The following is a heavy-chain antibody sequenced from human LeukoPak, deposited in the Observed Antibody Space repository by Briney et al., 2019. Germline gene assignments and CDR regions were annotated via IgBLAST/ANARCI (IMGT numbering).Heavy chain of an antibody. Sequence: GGSLRLSCAASGFTFSSYAMSWVRQAPGKGLDWVSAISGSGGSTYYADSVKGRFTISRDNSKNTLYLQMNSLRAEDTAVYYCAKASDQWLLLGAFDIWGQGTMVTVSS. CDR2: ISGSGGST. CDR3: AKASDQWLLLGAFDI. D-gene: IGHD3-22*01. J-gene: IGHJ3*02. V-gene: IGHV3-23*01. CDR1: GFTFSSYA.